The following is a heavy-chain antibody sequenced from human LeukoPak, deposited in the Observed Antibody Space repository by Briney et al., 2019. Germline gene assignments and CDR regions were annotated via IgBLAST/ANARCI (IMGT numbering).Heavy chain of an antibody. CDR1: GYSIFSNYY. V-gene: IGHV4-38-2*02. CDR2: VHHSGTA. Sequence: SETLSLTCTVSGYSIFSNYYHWGWIRQPPGKGPEWIASVHHSGTAYYNPSLKSRVTISVDTSENQFSLKLSSVTAADTAVYYCASEHSSSPFFWSQGTLVTVSS. D-gene: IGHD6-6*01. CDR3: ASEHSSSPFF. J-gene: IGHJ4*02.